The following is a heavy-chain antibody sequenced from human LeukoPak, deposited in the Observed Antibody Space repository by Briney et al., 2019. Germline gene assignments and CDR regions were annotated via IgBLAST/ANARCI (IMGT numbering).Heavy chain of an antibody. CDR1: GGSFSGYY. J-gene: IGHJ4*02. V-gene: IGHV4-34*01. Sequence: SETLSLTCTVSGGSFSGYYWSWIRQPPGKGLEWIGEINHSGSTNYNPSLKSRVTISVDTSKNQFSLKLSSVTAADTAVYYCARTHAAYSGFDYWGQGTLVTVSS. D-gene: IGHD1-26*01. CDR2: INHSGST. CDR3: ARTHAAYSGFDY.